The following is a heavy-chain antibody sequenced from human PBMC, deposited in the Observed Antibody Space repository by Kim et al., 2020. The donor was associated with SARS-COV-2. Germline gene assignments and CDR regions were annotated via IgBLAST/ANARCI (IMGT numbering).Heavy chain of an antibody. D-gene: IGHD3-3*01. CDR3: ARGWVLFLGLYYYYYGMDV. CDR1: GDSVSSNSAA. J-gene: IGHJ6*02. V-gene: IGHV6-1*01. CDR2: TYYRSKWYN. Sequence: SQTLSLTCAISGDSVSSNSAAWNWIRQSPSRGLEWLGRTYYRSKWYNDYAVSVKSRITINPDTSKNQFSLQLNSVTPEDTAVYYCARGWVLFLGLYYYYYGMDVWGQGTTVTVSS.